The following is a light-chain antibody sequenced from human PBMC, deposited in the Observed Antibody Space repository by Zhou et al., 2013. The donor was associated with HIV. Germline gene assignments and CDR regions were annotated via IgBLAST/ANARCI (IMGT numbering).Light chain of an antibody. CDR3: QRYNSAPRT. V-gene: IGKV1-27*01. CDR1: QGITGA. J-gene: IGKJ1*01. CDR2: AAS. Sequence: DILMTQSPPSLSASVGDRVTITCRASQGITGALAWYQQKPGRLPSLLIYAASTLHSGVPSRFSGTGSGTDFTLTISSLQPEDVATYYCQRYNSAPRTFGQRDQGGNQT.